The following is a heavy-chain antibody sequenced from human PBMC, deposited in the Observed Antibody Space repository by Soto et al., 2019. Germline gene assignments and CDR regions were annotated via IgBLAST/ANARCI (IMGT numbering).Heavy chain of an antibody. Sequence: SVKVSCKASGGTFSSYAISWVRQAPRQGLEWMGGIIPIFGTANYAQKFQGRVTITADESTSTAYMELSSLRSEDTAVYYCASGVRGVTQYYFDYWGQGTLVTVSS. CDR1: GGTFSSYA. V-gene: IGHV1-69*13. D-gene: IGHD3-10*01. CDR2: IIPIFGTA. J-gene: IGHJ4*02. CDR3: ASGVRGVTQYYFDY.